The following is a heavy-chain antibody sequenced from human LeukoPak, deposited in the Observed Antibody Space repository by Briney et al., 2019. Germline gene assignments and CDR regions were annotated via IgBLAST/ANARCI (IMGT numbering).Heavy chain of an antibody. CDR1: GFTFSSYA. V-gene: IGHV3-23*01. Sequence: GGSLRLSCAASGFTFSSYAMSWVRQAPRQGLEWVSGISGSGGSTYYADSGKGRFTISRDNSKNRLYLQMNSLRAEDTAVYYCAKRPRGNYLDPFDYWGQGTLVTVSS. J-gene: IGHJ4*02. CDR3: AKRPRGNYLDPFDY. D-gene: IGHD3-10*01. CDR2: ISGSGGST.